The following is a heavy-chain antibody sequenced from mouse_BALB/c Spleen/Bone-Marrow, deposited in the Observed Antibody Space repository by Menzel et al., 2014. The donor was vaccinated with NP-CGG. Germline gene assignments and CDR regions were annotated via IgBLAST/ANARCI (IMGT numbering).Heavy chain of an antibody. J-gene: IGHJ2*01. D-gene: IGHD2-1*01. CDR1: GFNIKDYY. CDR2: IDPENGNT. V-gene: IGHV14-1*02. CDR3: AGSGYGNYGY. Sequence: EVKLQESGAELVRPGALVKLSCKASGFNIKDYYMHWVKQRPEQGLEWIGWIDPENGNTIYDPKFQGKASITADTSSNTAYLQLSSLTSEDTAVYYCAGSGYGNYGYWGQGTTLTVSS.